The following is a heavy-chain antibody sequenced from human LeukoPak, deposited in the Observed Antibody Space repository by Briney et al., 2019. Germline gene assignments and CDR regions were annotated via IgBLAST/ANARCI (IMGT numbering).Heavy chain of an antibody. CDR2: VSAYNGNT. V-gene: IGHV1-18*01. CDR1: GYTFTSYG. J-gene: IGHJ4*02. CDR3: ARVPGGGLRPSPLGY. D-gene: IGHD3-16*01. Sequence: ASVKVSCKASGYTFTSYGTSWVRQAPGQGLEWMGWVSAYNGNTNYAQKLQGRVTMTTDTSTSTAYMELRSLRSDDTAVYYCARVPGGGLRPSPLGYWGQGTLVTVSS.